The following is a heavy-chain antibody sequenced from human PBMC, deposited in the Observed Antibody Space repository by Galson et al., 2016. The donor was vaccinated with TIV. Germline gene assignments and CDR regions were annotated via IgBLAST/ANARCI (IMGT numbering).Heavy chain of an antibody. J-gene: IGHJ3*02. CDR3: ARVRDRGGYSYGDDAFDI. CDR2: ISIDGSRQ. CDR1: GLIFSNYA. V-gene: IGHV3-30*14. Sequence: SLRLSCAGSGLIFSNYAMHWVRQAPGKGLEWLAVISIDGSRQHYADSVGGRFTISRDNSKNTLFLHINTLRAEYTAVYYCARVRDRGGYSYGDDAFDIWGQGTMVTVSS. D-gene: IGHD5-18*01.